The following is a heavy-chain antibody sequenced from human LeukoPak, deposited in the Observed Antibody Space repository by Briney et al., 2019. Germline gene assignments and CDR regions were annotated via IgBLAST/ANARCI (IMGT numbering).Heavy chain of an antibody. J-gene: IGHJ5*02. CDR1: GYTFTSYG. CDR3: ARAEYYYDSSGYFSWFDP. D-gene: IGHD3-22*01. V-gene: IGHV1-18*01. CDR2: ISAYNGNT. Sequence: ASVKVSCKASGYTFTSYGISWVRQAPGQGLEWMGWISAYNGNTNYAQKLQGRVTMTTDTSTSTAYMELRSLRSDDTAVYYCARAEYYYDSSGYFSWFDPWGQGTLVTVSS.